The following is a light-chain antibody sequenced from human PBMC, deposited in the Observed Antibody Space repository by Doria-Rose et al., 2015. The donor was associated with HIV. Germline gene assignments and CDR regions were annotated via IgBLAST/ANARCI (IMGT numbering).Light chain of an antibody. CDR3: HQYGTSWT. J-gene: IGKJ1*01. CDR1: QSFSSTY. CDR2: DGS. Sequence: TQSPGTLSLSPGERATLSCRASQSFSSTYLAWYQQKPGQAPSLLIYDGSTRATGIPDRFSASGSGTDFTHTINRLESEDFALYYCHQYGTSWTFGQGTKAEI. V-gene: IGKV3-20*01.